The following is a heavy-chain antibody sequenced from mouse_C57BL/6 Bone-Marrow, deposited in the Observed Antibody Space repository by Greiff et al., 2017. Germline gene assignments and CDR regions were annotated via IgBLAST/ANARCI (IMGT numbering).Heavy chain of an antibody. CDR3: ARLLLITGYFDV. CDR1: GFTFSSYG. J-gene: IGHJ1*03. Sequence: EVNVVESGGDLVKPGGSLKLSCAASGFTFSSYGMSWVRQTPDKRLEWVATISSGGSYTYYPDSVKGRFTLSRDNAKNTLYLQRSSLKSEDTAMYYCARLLLITGYFDVWGTGTTVTVSS. CDR2: ISSGGSYT. V-gene: IGHV5-6*01. D-gene: IGHD2-4*01.